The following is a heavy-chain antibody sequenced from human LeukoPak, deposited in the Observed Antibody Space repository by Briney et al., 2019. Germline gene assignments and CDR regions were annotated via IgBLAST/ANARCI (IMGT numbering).Heavy chain of an antibody. CDR1: GFTYSHYG. Sequence: GGSLRLSCAASGFTYSHYGMHLVRQAPGKGLEGVAVIWSDATEKYYGDAVKGRFTISRDNSRNTLYLQMNSLRAEDTAVYYCAKDAQRGFDYSNSLENWGQGTLVTVSS. CDR3: AKDAQRGFDYSNSLEN. J-gene: IGHJ4*02. CDR2: IWSDATEK. V-gene: IGHV3-33*06. D-gene: IGHD4-11*01.